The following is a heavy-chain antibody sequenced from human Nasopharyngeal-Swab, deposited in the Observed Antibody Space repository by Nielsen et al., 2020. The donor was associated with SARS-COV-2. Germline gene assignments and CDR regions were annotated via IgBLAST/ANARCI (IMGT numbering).Heavy chain of an antibody. J-gene: IGHJ4*02. V-gene: IGHV3-30*18. CDR2: ISYDGSNK. CDR1: GFTFSSYG. D-gene: IGHD6-13*01. CDR3: AKGSSSWTYDH. Sequence: GESLKISCAASGFTFSSYGMHWVRQAPGKGLEWVAVISYDGSNKYYADSVKGRFTISRDNSKNTLYLQMNSLRAEDTAVYYCAKGSSSWTYDHWGQGTLVRVPS.